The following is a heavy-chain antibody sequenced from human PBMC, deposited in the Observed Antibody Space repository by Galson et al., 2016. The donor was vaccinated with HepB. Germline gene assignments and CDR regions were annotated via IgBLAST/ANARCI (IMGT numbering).Heavy chain of an antibody. CDR3: ASGQHFDWSPPF. D-gene: IGHD3-9*01. CDR2: ISRSGGTV. J-gene: IGHJ4*02. Sequence: SLRLSCASSGFTFSDFYMGWIRQVPGKGPEWVAFISRSGGTVRYSDSVKGRFSVSRDNSENSLYLQMDSLTVEDTALYYCASGQHFDWSPPFWGLGTLVTVSS. V-gene: IGHV3-11*01. CDR1: GFTFSDFY.